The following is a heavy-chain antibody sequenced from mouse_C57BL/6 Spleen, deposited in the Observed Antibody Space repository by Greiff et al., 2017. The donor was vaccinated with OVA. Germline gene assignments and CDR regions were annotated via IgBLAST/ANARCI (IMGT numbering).Heavy chain of an antibody. CDR3: ARGGIYYGYDGGYFDY. V-gene: IGHV1-4*01. CDR2: INPSSGYT. D-gene: IGHD2-2*01. CDR1: GYTFTSYT. J-gene: IGHJ2*01. Sequence: VQLQQSGAELARPGASVKMSCKASGYTFTSYTMHWVKQRPGQGLEWIGYINPSSGYTKYNQKFKDKATLTADKSSSTAYMQLSSLTSEDSAVYYCARGGIYYGYDGGYFDYWGQGTTLTVSS.